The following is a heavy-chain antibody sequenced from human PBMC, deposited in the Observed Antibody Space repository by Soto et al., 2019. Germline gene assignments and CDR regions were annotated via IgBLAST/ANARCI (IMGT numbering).Heavy chain of an antibody. J-gene: IGHJ3*02. CDR3: ARASSGYGFDALDI. D-gene: IGHD5-12*01. CDR1: GYTSTSYN. V-gene: IGHV1-8*01. CDR2: MNPNSGNA. Sequence: ASVKVSCKASGYTSTSYNVNWVRQATGQGLEWMGWMNPNSGNAGYAQKFQGRVTLTRNTAIGIVYMEMSSLRYDDTGVYYCARASSGYGFDALDIWGQGTMVTVSS.